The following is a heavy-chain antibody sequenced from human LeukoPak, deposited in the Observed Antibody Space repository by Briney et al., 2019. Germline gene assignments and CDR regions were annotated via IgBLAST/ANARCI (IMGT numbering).Heavy chain of an antibody. CDR3: ARAPTFSGWFDY. V-gene: IGHV3-30*02. Sequence: GGSLRLSCAASRFTFSSYGMHWVRQAPGKGLEWVAYIQYDGSNAQYADSVKGRFTISRDNAKNSLYLQMNSLRVEDTAVYYCARAPTFSGWFDYWGQGTLVTVSS. J-gene: IGHJ4*02. D-gene: IGHD6-19*01. CDR2: IQYDGSNA. CDR1: RFTFSSYG.